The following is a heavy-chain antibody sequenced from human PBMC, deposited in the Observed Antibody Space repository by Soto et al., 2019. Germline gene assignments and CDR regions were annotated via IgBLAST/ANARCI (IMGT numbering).Heavy chain of an antibody. Sequence: QVQLVQSGAEVKKPGSSVKVSCKASGGTFSSYAISWVRQAPGQGLEWMGGIIPIFGTANYAQKFQGRVTITADESTSTDYMELSSLRSEDTAVYYCARARTAMVYSPFDYYYGMDVWGQGTTVTVSS. CDR3: ARARTAMVYSPFDYYYGMDV. CDR2: IIPIFGTA. CDR1: GGTFSSYA. D-gene: IGHD5-18*01. J-gene: IGHJ6*02. V-gene: IGHV1-69*01.